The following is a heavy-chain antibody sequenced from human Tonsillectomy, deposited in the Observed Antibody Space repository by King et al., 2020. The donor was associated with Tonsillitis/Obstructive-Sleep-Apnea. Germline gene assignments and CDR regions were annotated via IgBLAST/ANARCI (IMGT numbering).Heavy chain of an antibody. V-gene: IGHV3-30*18. D-gene: IGHD5-18*01. J-gene: IGHJ6*02. Sequence: VQLVESGGGVVQPGRSLRLSCAASGFTFSSYGMHWVRQAPGKGLEWVALISYDGGNKYYADSVKGRFTISRDNSKNTLYVQMNSLRAEDTAVYYCAKGVEIWLSGMDVWGQGTTVTVSS. CDR3: AKGVEIWLSGMDV. CDR2: ISYDGGNK. CDR1: GFTFSSYG.